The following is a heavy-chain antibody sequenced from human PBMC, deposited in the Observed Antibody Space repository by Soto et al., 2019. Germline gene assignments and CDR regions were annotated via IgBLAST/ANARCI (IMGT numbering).Heavy chain of an antibody. CDR3: AGGPGVARNY. D-gene: IGHD5-12*01. V-gene: IGHV4-30-2*01. J-gene: IGHJ4*02. Sequence: TLFLTGPVSGDSGRTYSWSGIRQPPGKGLEWIGYIYHSGSTYYNPSLKSRVTISVDRSKNQFSLKLSSVTAADTAVYYCAGGPGVARNYWGQGTLVTVSS. CDR1: GDSGRTYS. CDR2: IYHSGST.